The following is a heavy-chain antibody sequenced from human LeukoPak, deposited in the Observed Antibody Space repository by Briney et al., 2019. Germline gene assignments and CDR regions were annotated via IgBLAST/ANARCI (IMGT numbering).Heavy chain of an antibody. D-gene: IGHD3-10*01. CDR1: GFTFSSYA. Sequence: GGSLRLSCAASGFTFSSYAMHWVRQAPGKGLEWVAAISCDGSNKYYADSVKGRFTISRDNSKNTLYLQMNSLRAEDSAVYYCARDHYGSGGARRIDYWGQGTLVTVSS. CDR3: ARDHYGSGGARRIDY. J-gene: IGHJ4*02. V-gene: IGHV3-30-3*01. CDR2: ISCDGSNK.